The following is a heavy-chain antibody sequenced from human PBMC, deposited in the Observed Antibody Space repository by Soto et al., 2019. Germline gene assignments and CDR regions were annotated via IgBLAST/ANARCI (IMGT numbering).Heavy chain of an antibody. CDR2: FGPEDGET. Sequence: ASVKVSCKVSGYTLTELSMPWVRQAPGKGLEWMGGFGPEDGETIYAQKFQGRVTMTEDTSTDTAYMELSSLRSEDTAVYYCARRSLGLLRAAYYFDQWGQGTLVTVSS. CDR1: GYTLTELS. V-gene: IGHV1-24*01. CDR3: ARRSLGLLRAAYYFDQ. D-gene: IGHD7-27*01. J-gene: IGHJ4*02.